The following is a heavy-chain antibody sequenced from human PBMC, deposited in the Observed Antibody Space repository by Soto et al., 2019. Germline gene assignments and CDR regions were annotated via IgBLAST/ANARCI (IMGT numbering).Heavy chain of an antibody. CDR3: AKVSSSWYAGFFDF. D-gene: IGHD6-13*01. CDR2: LSDSGGSI. Sequence: EVQLLESGGGLVQPGGSLRLSCTASGFTFSSHAMTWVRQAPGKGLEWVSGLSDSGGSIYYADSVKGRFTISRDNSMNTLYLPMNTLRAEDTAVYYCAKVSSSWYAGFFDFWGQGTLVTVSS. CDR1: GFTFSSHA. J-gene: IGHJ4*02. V-gene: IGHV3-23*01.